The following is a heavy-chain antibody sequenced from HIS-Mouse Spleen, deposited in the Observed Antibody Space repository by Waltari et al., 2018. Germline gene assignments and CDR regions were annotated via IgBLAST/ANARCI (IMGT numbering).Heavy chain of an antibody. V-gene: IGHV3-30*18. CDR1: GFTFSSYG. CDR3: AKDRGSQFDY. CDR2: ISYDGSNK. Sequence: QVQLVESGVGVVQPGRALRLSLAASGFTFSSYGMHWVRQAPGKGLEWVAVISYDGSNKYYADSVKGRFTISRDNSKNTLYLQMNSLRAEDTAVYYCAKDRGSQFDYWGQGTLVTVSS. J-gene: IGHJ4*02. D-gene: IGHD1-26*01.